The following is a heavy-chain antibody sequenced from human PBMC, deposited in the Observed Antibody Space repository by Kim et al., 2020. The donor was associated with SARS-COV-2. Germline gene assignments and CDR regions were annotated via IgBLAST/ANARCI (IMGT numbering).Heavy chain of an antibody. V-gene: IGHV3-23*01. D-gene: IGHD3-16*01. J-gene: IGHJ3*02. CDR3: AKDRPGGDAFDI. Sequence: TYYADSLKGRFTISRDNSKNTLYLQMNSLRADDTALYYCAKDRPGGDAFDIWGQGTTVTVSS. CDR2: T.